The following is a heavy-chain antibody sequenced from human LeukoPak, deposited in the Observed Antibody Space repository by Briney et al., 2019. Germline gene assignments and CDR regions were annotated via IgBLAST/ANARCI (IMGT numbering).Heavy chain of an antibody. J-gene: IGHJ5*02. Sequence: GESLKISCKGSGYSFTSYWIGWVRQMPGKGLEWMGIIYPGDSDTRYSPSFQGQVTISADKSISTAYLQWSSLKASDTAMYYCARRYSSSWYGEDWFDLWGQGTLVTVSS. CDR3: ARRYSSSWYGEDWFDL. CDR1: GYSFTSYW. CDR2: IYPGDSDT. D-gene: IGHD6-13*01. V-gene: IGHV5-51*01.